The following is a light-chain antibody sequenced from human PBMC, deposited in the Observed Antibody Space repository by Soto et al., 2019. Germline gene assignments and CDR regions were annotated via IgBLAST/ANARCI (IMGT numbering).Light chain of an antibody. Sequence: IVLEQSAAAVSLSPGETATVSCRASQSVPRHLAWYQQRPGLSPRLLIYDSSSRATGITDRFSGSGSGTDFTLTISRLEPEDFAVYYCQQYGSSGTFGQGTKV. CDR1: QSVPRH. CDR2: DSS. CDR3: QQYGSSGT. J-gene: IGKJ1*01. V-gene: IGKV3D-20*01.